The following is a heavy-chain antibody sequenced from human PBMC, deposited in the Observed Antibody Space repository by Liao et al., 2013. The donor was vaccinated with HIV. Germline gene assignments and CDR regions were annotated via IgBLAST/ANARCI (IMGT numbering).Heavy chain of an antibody. CDR2: IYYDGST. J-gene: IGHJ3*02. V-gene: IGHV4-39*07. Sequence: QVQLQESGPGLVKPSQTLSLTCTVSGGSISSGTHYWGWIRQAPGKGLEWIGNIYYDGSTYYNPSLKSRVTVSADTSRNHFSLKLSSVTAADTAVYYCARDSVLTGYYAFHIWGQGTMVTVSS. CDR1: GGSISSGTHY. CDR3: ARDSVLTGYYAFHI. D-gene: IGHD3-9*01.